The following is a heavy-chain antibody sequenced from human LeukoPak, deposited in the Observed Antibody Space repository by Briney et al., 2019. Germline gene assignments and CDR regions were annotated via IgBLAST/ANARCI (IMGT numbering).Heavy chain of an antibody. D-gene: IGHD6-19*01. CDR2: ISGTGGTT. CDR3: AKEGSGWYLSYFDY. Sequence: GGSLRLSCAASRFTFSNYAMSWVRQAPGKGLEWVSGISGTGGTTHYADSVKGRFTISRDNSKNTLYLQMNSLRAEDTAVYYCAKEGSGWYLSYFDYWGQGTLVTVSS. CDR1: RFTFSNYA. J-gene: IGHJ4*02. V-gene: IGHV3-23*01.